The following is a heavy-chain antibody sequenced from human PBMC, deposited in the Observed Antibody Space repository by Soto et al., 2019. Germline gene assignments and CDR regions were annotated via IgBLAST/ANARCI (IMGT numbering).Heavy chain of an antibody. CDR3: AKGCRAPFCYFLVN. V-gene: IGHV3-30*18. CDR1: GFTFNTDG. Sequence: QVQLVECGGGVVQPGRSLRLSCVASGFTFNTDGMHWVRQAPGKGLEWVAIISNDGNEKKYIDSVKGRFTISRDNSKKTLYLDMNSLRPEDTAVYFFAKGCRAPFCYFLVNWGQGTLVTVSS. D-gene: IGHD3-10*01. J-gene: IGHJ4*02. CDR2: ISNDGNEK.